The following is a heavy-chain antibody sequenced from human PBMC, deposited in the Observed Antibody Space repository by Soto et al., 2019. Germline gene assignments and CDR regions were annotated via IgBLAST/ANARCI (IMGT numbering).Heavy chain of an antibody. Sequence: LTCTVSGGSISSGEYYWSWIRQPPGKGLEWIGYIYYSGSTYYNPSLKSRVTISVDTSRNQFSLKLSSVTAADTAVYFCAREGGGYYDSSAYCHHCFDPCREVTPVTV. CDR2: IYYSGST. V-gene: IGHV4-30-4*01. CDR3: AREGGGYYDSSAYCHHCFDP. J-gene: IGHJ5*02. CDR1: GGSISSGEYY. D-gene: IGHD3-22*01.